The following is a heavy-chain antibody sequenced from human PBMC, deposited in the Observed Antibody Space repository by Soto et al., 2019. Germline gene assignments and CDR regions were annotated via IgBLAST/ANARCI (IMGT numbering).Heavy chain of an antibody. V-gene: IGHV4-30-4*01. CDR2: IYYSGST. D-gene: IGHD4-17*01. CDR1: GGSISSGDYY. J-gene: IGHJ4*02. CDR3: ARDTAGHGSDYGDSKLPWGWVDY. Sequence: QVQLQESGPGLVKPSQTLSLTCTVSGGSISSGDYYWSWIRQPPGKGLEWIGYIYYSGSTYYNPSLKSRVTISVDTSKNQFSLKLSSVTAADTAVYYCARDTAGHGSDYGDSKLPWGWVDYWGQGTLVTVSS.